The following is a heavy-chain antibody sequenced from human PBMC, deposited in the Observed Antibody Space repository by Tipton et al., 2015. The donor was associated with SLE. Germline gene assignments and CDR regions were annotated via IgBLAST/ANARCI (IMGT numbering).Heavy chain of an antibody. Sequence: TLSLTCSVSGGSFTSSDYYLGWIRQPPGKGLEWIGNILYSGSTPYNPSLTSRVTISRDTSNNQFSLKLSSVTAEDTAVYFCARVEGATKWHIPVAHFDHWGPGILVTVSS. V-gene: IGHV4-39*01. CDR3: ARVEGATKWHIPVAHFDH. J-gene: IGHJ4*02. D-gene: IGHD6-19*01. CDR2: ILYSGST. CDR1: GGSFTSSDYY.